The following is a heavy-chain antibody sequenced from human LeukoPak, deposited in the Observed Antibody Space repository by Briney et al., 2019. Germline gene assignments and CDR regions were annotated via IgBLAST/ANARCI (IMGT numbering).Heavy chain of an antibody. CDR3: TTYSSSWYSD. Sequence: PGGSLRLSCAASGFTFSGSAMHWVRQASGKGLEWVGRIRSKANSYATAYAASVKGRFTISRDDSKNTAYLQMNSLRTEDTAVYYCTTYSSSWYSDWGQGTLVTVSS. V-gene: IGHV3-73*01. J-gene: IGHJ4*02. CDR1: GFTFSGSA. CDR2: IRSKANSYAT. D-gene: IGHD6-13*01.